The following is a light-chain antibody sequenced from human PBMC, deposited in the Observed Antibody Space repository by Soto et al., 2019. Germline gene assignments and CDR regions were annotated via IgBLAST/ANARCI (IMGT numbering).Light chain of an antibody. Sequence: EIVLTQSPGTLSLSPGDRATLSCRASQSVSTNYLAWYQQKLGQAPRLLIYGASSRATGIPDRFSGNGSGTDFTLTISRLAPEDFAVYYCHQYGSTPFTCGPGTKVDIK. CDR2: GAS. J-gene: IGKJ3*01. V-gene: IGKV3-20*01. CDR1: QSVSTNY. CDR3: HQYGSTPFT.